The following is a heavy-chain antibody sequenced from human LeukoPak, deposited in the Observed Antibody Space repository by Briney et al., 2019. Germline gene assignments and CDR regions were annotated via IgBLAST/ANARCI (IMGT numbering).Heavy chain of an antibody. CDR3: ARDYGVGAYWYFDL. CDR2: INPNSGGT. D-gene: IGHD1-26*01. CDR1: GYTFTGYY. J-gene: IGHJ2*01. V-gene: IGHV1-2*02. Sequence: GASVKVSCKASGYTFTGYYMHWVRQAPGQGLEWMGWINPNSGGTNYAQKFQGRVTMTRDTSISTAYMELSRLRSDDTAVYYCARDYGVGAYWYFDLWGRGTLVTVSS.